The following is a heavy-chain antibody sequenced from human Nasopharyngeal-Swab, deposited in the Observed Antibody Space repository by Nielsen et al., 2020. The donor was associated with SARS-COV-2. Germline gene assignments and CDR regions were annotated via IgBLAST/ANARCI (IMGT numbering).Heavy chain of an antibody. Sequence: WIRQPPGKGLEWIGYIYYSGSTYYNPSLKSRVTISVDTSKNQFSLKLSSVTAADTAVYYCARGDILTGSQAAFDIWGQGTMVTVSS. CDR2: IYYSGST. V-gene: IGHV4-31*02. CDR3: ARGDILTGSQAAFDI. J-gene: IGHJ3*02. D-gene: IGHD3-9*01.